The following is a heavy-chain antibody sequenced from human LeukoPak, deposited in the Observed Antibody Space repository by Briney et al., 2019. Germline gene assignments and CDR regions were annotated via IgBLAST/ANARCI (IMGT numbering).Heavy chain of an antibody. Sequence: ASVKVSYKASVYTFTSYDIHWVRQATGQGLEWMGWMNPNSGSTGYAQKVQGRVTITRNTSISTAYMELSGLRSEDTAVYYCARGRSTGYPYYFEYWGQGTLVTVSS. CDR1: VYTFTSYD. V-gene: IGHV1-8*03. CDR2: MNPNSGST. D-gene: IGHD5-12*01. J-gene: IGHJ4*02. CDR3: ARGRSTGYPYYFEY.